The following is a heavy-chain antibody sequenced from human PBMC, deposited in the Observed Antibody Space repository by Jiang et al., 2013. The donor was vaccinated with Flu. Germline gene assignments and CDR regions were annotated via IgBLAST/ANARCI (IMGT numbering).Heavy chain of an antibody. J-gene: IGHJ4*02. Sequence: SGAEVKEPGASVKVSCKASGYTFNSYDINWVRQAPGQGLEWMGWMNPSSGHTGYVQNFQGRVTMTRDTSISTAYMELSGLRSEDTAVYYCARETCDGKSCYYVYWGQGTLVTVSS. CDR1: GYTFNSYD. CDR3: ARETCDGKSCYYVY. CDR2: MNPSSGHT. V-gene: IGHV1-8*01. D-gene: IGHD3-22*01.